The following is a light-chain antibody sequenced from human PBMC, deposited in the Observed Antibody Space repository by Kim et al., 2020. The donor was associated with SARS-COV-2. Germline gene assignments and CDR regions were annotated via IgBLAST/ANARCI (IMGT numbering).Light chain of an antibody. J-gene: IGLJ1*01. CDR1: TSNVGSRA. Sequence: QRVTNSSSENTSNVGSRAVNWYQKIPGTAPNVLIYSNDERPSGLPDRFSCSKSGTSASLAISGPQSEDEAEYYCTVWNDRLNGLVFATGTKGIAL. V-gene: IGLV1-44*01. CDR2: SND. CDR3: TVWNDRLNGLV.